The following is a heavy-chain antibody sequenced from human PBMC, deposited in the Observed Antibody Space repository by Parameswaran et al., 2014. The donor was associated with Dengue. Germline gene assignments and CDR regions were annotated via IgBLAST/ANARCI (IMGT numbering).Heavy chain of an antibody. Sequence: WIRQPPGKGLEWVSAITGSGGNTYYADSVKGRFTISRDNSKNTLYLQMNSLRAEDTAVYYCAKSLGGSGSYYNAREFDYWGQGTLVTVSS. V-gene: IGHV3-23*01. CDR3: AKSLGGSGSYYNAREFDY. D-gene: IGHD3-10*01. J-gene: IGHJ4*02. CDR2: ITGSGGNT.